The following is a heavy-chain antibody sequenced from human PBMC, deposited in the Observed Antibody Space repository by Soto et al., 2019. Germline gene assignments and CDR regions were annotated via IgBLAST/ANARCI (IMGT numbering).Heavy chain of an antibody. CDR3: ARDRHDFWSGYYNEFDY. V-gene: IGHV3-30-3*01. CDR1: GFTFSSYA. CDR2: ISYDGSNK. Sequence: QVQLVESGGGVVQPGRSLRLSCAASGFTFSSYAMHWVRQAPGKGLEWVAVISYDGSNKYYADSVKGRFTISRDNSKNTLYLQMNSLRAEDTAVYYCARDRHDFWSGYYNEFDYWGQGTLVTVSS. J-gene: IGHJ4*02. D-gene: IGHD3-3*01.